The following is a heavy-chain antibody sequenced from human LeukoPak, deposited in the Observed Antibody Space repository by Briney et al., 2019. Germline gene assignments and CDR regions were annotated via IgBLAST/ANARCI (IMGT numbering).Heavy chain of an antibody. D-gene: IGHD5-18*01. J-gene: IGHJ4*02. Sequence: PGRSLRLSCAASGFTFSSYWMHWVRQAPGKGLVWVSRINSDGSSTSYADSVKGRFTISRDNAKNTLYLQMNSLRAEDTAVYYCASPGYSYGGDYWGQGTLVTVSS. CDR1: GFTFSSYW. V-gene: IGHV3-74*01. CDR2: INSDGSST. CDR3: ASPGYSYGGDY.